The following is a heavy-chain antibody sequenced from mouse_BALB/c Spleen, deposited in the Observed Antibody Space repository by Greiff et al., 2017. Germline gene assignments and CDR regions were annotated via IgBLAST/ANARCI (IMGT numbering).Heavy chain of an antibody. J-gene: IGHJ3*01. Sequence: VMLVESGPGLVAPSQSLSITCTVSGFSLTSYGVHWVRQPPGKGLEWLGVIWAGGSTNYNSALMSRLSISKDNSKSQVFLKMNSLQTDDTAMYYCARVDYRFAYWGQGTLVTVSA. CDR3: ARVDYRFAY. D-gene: IGHD5-5*01. CDR1: GFSLTSYG. V-gene: IGHV2-9*02. CDR2: IWAGGST.